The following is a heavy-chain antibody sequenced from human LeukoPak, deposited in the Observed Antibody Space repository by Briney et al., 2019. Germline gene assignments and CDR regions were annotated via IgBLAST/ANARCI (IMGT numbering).Heavy chain of an antibody. V-gene: IGHV1-3*01. Sequence: ASVKVSCKASGYTFTSYAMHWVRQAPGQRLEWMGWINAGNGNTKYSQKFQGRVTITADTSTDTAYMELSSLRSEDTAVYYCATLGVVPYDAFDIWGQGTMVTVSS. D-gene: IGHD2-15*01. J-gene: IGHJ3*02. CDR2: INAGNGNT. CDR1: GYTFTSYA. CDR3: ATLGVVPYDAFDI.